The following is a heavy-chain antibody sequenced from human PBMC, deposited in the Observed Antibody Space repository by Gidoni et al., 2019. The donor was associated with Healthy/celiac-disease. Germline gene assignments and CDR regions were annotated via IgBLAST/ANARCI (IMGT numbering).Heavy chain of an antibody. V-gene: IGHV3-21*01. CDR3: ARPLLARGIYYFDY. J-gene: IGHJ4*02. CDR2: ISSSSSYI. CDR1: GFTFSSYS. D-gene: IGHD2-15*01. Sequence: EVQLVESGGGLVKPGGSLRLSCAASGFTFSSYSMNWVRQAPGKGLEWVSSISSSSSYIYYADSVKGRFTISRDNAKNSLYLQMNSLRAEDTAVYYCARPLLARGIYYFDYWGQGTLVTVSS.